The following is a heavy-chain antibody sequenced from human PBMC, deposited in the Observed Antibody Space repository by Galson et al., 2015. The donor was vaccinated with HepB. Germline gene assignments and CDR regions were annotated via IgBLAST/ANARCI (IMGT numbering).Heavy chain of an antibody. CDR2: IKSKTDGGTT. Sequence: SLRLSCAASGFTFSNAWMNWVRQAPGKGLEWVGRIKSKTDGGTTDYAAPVKGRFTISRDDSKNTLYLQMNSLKTEDTAVYYCTTDGWELPWPLGGGYWGQGTLVTVSS. V-gene: IGHV3-15*07. CDR3: TTDGWELPWPLGGGY. D-gene: IGHD1-26*01. CDR1: GFTFSNAW. J-gene: IGHJ4*02.